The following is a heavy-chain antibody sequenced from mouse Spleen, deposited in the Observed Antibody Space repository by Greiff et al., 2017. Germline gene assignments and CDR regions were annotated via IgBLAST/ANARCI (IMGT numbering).Heavy chain of an antibody. D-gene: IGHD2-1*01. J-gene: IGHJ2*01. CDR3: ARERYGNYDY. CDR2: INPNNGGT. V-gene: IGHV1-26*01. Sequence: EVKLQQSGPELVKPGASVKISCKASGYTFTDYYMNWVKQSHGKSLEWIGDINPNNGGTSYNQKFKGKATLTVDKSSSTAYMELRSLTSEDSAVYYCARERYGNYDYWGQGTTLTVSS. CDR1: GYTFTDYY.